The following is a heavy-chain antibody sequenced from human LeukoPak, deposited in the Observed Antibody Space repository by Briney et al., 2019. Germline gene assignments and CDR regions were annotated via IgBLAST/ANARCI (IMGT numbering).Heavy chain of an antibody. J-gene: IGHJ4*02. Sequence: ASVKVSCKASGYTFTTYGISWVRQAPGQGLEWMGWISAYNGNTNYAQKLQGRVTMTTDTSTSTAYMELRSLRSDDTAVYYCARSAYYYDTTGSLFPDYWGQGTLVTVSS. V-gene: IGHV1-18*01. CDR2: ISAYNGNT. CDR3: ARSAYYYDTTGSLFPDY. D-gene: IGHD3-22*01. CDR1: GYTFTTYG.